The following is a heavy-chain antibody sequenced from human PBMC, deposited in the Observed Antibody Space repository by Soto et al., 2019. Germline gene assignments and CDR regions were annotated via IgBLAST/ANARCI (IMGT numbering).Heavy chain of an antibody. CDR1: GYTFTSYG. V-gene: IGHV1-18*01. J-gene: IGHJ6*02. D-gene: IGHD5-12*01. Sequence: ASVKVSCKASGYTFTSYGISWVRQAPGQGLEWMGWISAYNGNTNYAQKLQGRVTMTTDTSTSTAYMELRSLRSDDTAVYYCAREYSGYGNPHYYYYGMEVWGQGTTVTVSS. CDR2: ISAYNGNT. CDR3: AREYSGYGNPHYYYYGMEV.